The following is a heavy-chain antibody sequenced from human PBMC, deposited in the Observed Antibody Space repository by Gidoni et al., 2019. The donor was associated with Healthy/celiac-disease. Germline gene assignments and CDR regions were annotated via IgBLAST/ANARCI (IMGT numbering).Heavy chain of an antibody. CDR2: IKSKTDGGTT. CDR3: TTDLAAGTEYLGY. Sequence: EVQLVESGGGLVKPGGSLRLSCAASGFTFSTAWMSWVRQAPGKGLEWVGRIKSKTDGGTTDYAAPVKGRFTISRDDSKNTLYLQMNSLKTEDTAVYYCTTDLAAGTEYLGYWGQGTLVTVSS. J-gene: IGHJ4*02. D-gene: IGHD6-13*01. CDR1: GFTFSTAW. V-gene: IGHV3-15*01.